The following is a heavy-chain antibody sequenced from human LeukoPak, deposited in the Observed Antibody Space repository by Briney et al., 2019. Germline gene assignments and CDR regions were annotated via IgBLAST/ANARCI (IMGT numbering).Heavy chain of an antibody. CDR2: IYYSGST. V-gene: IGHV4-30-4*08. CDR3: ARRVPRFGVFDY. Sequence: SETLSLTCTVSDGSISSGDYYWSWIRQPPGKGLEWIGYIYYSGSTYYNPSLKSRSTISRDTSKNQFSLNLSSVTAADTAVYYCARRVPRFGVFDYWGQGTLVTVSS. CDR1: DGSISSGDYY. D-gene: IGHD3-3*01. J-gene: IGHJ4*02.